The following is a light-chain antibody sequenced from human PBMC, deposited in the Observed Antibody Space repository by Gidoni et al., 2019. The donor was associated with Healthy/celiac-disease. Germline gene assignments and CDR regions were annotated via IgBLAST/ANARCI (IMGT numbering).Light chain of an antibody. CDR3: QQSYSTPGT. J-gene: IGKJ1*01. Sequence: IQLTQSPSSLSASVGDRVTITCRASQSISSYLNWYQQKPGKAPKLLIYAASSLQSGVPSRFRGSGSGADFTLNISSLQPEDFATYYCQQSYSTPGTFGQGTKVEIK. CDR1: QSISSY. V-gene: IGKV1-39*01. CDR2: AAS.